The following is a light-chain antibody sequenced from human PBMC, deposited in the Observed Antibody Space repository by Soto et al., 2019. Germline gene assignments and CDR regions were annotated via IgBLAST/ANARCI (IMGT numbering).Light chain of an antibody. CDR2: DVS. V-gene: IGLV2-14*03. CDR3: SSFTSSGTLV. Sequence: QSALTQPASVSGSPGQSITISCTGTSSDVGGYIYVSWYQQLPGKAPKLMIYDVSVRPSGVSNRFSGSKSANTASLTISGLQAEDEADYYCSSFTSSGTLVFGTGTKLTVL. CDR1: SSDVGGYIY. J-gene: IGLJ1*01.